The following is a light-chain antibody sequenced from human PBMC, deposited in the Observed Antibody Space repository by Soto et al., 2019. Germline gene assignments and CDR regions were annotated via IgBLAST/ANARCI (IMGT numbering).Light chain of an antibody. CDR2: EVN. CDR3: GSYSNTATRV. CDR1: SSDVGGYNF. Sequence: QSAVTQPASVSGSPGQSITISCTGSSSDVGGYNFVSWFQQHPGKAPKLIIYEVNNRPSGVSNRFSASKSGNTASLTISGLHAEDEADYYCGSYSNTATRVFGGGTQLTVL. J-gene: IGLJ7*01. V-gene: IGLV2-14*01.